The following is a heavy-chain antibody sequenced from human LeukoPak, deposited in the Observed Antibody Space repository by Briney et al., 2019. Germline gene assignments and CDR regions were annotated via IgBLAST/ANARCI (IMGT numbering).Heavy chain of an antibody. J-gene: IGHJ4*02. D-gene: IGHD1-26*01. CDR1: GFTFRGYW. CDR3: GRTYSGSYYFNY. V-gene: IGHV3-74*01. CDR2: INSDGSST. Sequence: GGSLRLSCAASGFTFRGYWMHWVRQAPGKGLVWVSRINSDGSSTTYADSVKGRFTISRDNAKNTLYLQMNSLRPEDTAVYYCGRTYSGSYYFNYWGQGTLVTVSS.